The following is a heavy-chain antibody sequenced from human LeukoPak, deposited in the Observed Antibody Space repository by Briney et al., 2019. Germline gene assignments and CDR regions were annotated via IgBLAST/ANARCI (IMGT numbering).Heavy chain of an antibody. V-gene: IGHV4-59*01. CDR3: ARENSPRNYYGSGSSFDY. CDR1: GGSISSYY. Sequence: PSETLSLTCTVSGGSISSYYWSWIRQPPGKGLEWIGYIYYSGSTNYNPSLKSRVTISVDTSKNQFSLKLSSVTAADTAVYYCARENSPRNYYGSGSSFDYWGQGTLVTVSS. D-gene: IGHD3-10*01. J-gene: IGHJ4*02. CDR2: IYYSGST.